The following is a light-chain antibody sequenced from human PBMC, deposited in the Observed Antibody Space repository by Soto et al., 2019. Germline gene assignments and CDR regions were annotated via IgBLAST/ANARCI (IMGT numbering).Light chain of an antibody. CDR1: QFVSSTY. CDR3: QQRSNWPT. J-gene: IGKJ5*01. V-gene: IGKV3-11*01. CDR2: GAS. Sequence: EIVLTQSPATLSLSPGARATLSCRASQFVSSTYLAWYQQRPGQAPRLLIYGASSRATGIPARFSGSGSGTDFTLTISSLEPEDFAVYYCQQRSNWPTFGQGTRLEIK.